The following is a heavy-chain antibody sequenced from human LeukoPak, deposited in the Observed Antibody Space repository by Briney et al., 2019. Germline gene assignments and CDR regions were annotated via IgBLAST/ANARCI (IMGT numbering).Heavy chain of an antibody. Sequence: PGGSLRLSCAASGFTVNSNYMNWVREAPGGGLEWVLVIFGADSTYYTDSVKGRFTVSRDTSKNTVYLQMNSLRAEDTAIYYCARGLGTYTSSWYFFYGMDVWGLGTTVTVSS. CDR2: IFGADST. CDR3: ARGLGTYTSSWYFFYGMDV. J-gene: IGHJ6*02. CDR1: GFTVNSNY. V-gene: IGHV3-66*01. D-gene: IGHD6-13*01.